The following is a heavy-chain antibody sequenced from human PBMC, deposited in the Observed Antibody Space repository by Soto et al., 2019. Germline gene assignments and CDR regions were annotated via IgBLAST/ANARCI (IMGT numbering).Heavy chain of an antibody. CDR2: IIANNGTA. V-gene: IGHV1-18*01. CDR3: ARGGRVQLERTRWNWFDP. Sequence: GASVKVSCKASGGTFSSYAISRVRQAPGQGLEWMGWIIANNGTANYAQKLQGRVTMTTDTSTSTAYMELRSLRSDDTAVYYCARGGRVQLERTRWNWFDPWGQGTLVTVSS. J-gene: IGHJ5*02. CDR1: GGTFSSYA. D-gene: IGHD1-1*01.